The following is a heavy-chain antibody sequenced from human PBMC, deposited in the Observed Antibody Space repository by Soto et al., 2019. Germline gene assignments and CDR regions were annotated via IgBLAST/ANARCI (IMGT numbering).Heavy chain of an antibody. Sequence: ASVKVSCKASGYTFSNYDINWVRQAAGQGLEWMGWLNPNTDKTGSAQKFQGRVTMTRNTSISTAYLELSGLRSDDTAVYYCARGIKGLPPSAFDIWGQGTRVTVS. V-gene: IGHV1-8*01. J-gene: IGHJ3*02. CDR1: GYTFSNYD. CDR2: LNPNTDKT. D-gene: IGHD5-12*01. CDR3: ARGIKGLPPSAFDI.